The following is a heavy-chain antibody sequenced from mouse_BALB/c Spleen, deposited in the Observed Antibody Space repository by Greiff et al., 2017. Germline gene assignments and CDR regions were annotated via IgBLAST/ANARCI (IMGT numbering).Heavy chain of an antibody. J-gene: IGHJ2*01. Sequence: VQLQQSGAELARPGASVKMSCKASGYTFTSYSMHWVKQRPRQGLEWIGYINPSSGNTNYNQKFKDKATLTADKSSSTTYMQLSSLTSEDSAVYYCARSGLTTATSFDDWGQGTTLTVSA. D-gene: IGHD1-2*01. CDR1: GYTFTSYS. CDR3: ARSGLTTATSFDD. CDR2: INPSSGNT. V-gene: IGHV1-4*01.